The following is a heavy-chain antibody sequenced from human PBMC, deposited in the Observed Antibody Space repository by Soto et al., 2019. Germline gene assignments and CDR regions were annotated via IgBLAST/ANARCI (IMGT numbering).Heavy chain of an antibody. CDR1: GFTFSSHG. CDR3: AREGGPYYYDSSGYPSGWFDP. Sequence: GGSLRLSCAASGFTFSSHGMHWVRQAPGKGLEWVAVIWYDGSNKYYADSVMGRFAISRDNSKNTLYLQMNSLRAEDTAVYYCAREGGPYYYDSSGYPSGWFDPWGQGTLVTVSS. J-gene: IGHJ5*02. D-gene: IGHD3-22*01. V-gene: IGHV3-33*01. CDR2: IWYDGSNK.